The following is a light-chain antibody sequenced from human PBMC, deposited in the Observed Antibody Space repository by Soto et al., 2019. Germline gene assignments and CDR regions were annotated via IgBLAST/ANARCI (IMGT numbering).Light chain of an antibody. CDR2: AAS. V-gene: IGKV3-20*01. J-gene: IGKJ2*01. CDR3: QQYVTSPLMYT. CDR1: QSADNKY. Sequence: EIVLTQSPGTLSLSPGERATLSCRASQSADNKYFAWYQQKPGLAPRLLIYAASSRASGIPDRFSGSGSGTDFTLTISRLEPEDFAVYFCQQYVTSPLMYTFGQGTKLEIK.